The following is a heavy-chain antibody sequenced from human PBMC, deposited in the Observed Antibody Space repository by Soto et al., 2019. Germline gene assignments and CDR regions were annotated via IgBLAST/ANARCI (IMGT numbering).Heavy chain of an antibody. D-gene: IGHD4-17*01. CDR1: GGSISSYY. J-gene: IGHJ1*01. CDR3: ARQGTGGDYQYFQH. CDR2: IYYSGST. Sequence: SETLSLTCTVSGGSISSYYWSWIRQPPGKGLEWIGYIYYSGSTNYNPSLKSRVTISVDTSKNQFSLKLSSVTAADTAVYYCARQGTGGDYQYFQHWGQGTLVTVSS. V-gene: IGHV4-59*08.